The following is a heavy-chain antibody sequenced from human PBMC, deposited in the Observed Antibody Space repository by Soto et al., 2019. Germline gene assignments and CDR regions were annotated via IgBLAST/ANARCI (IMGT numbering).Heavy chain of an antibody. CDR1: GYTFTTYG. CDR3: ARGPTDYYDNSGNYFLDY. J-gene: IGHJ4*02. D-gene: IGHD3-22*01. V-gene: IGHV1-18*01. Sequence: QVQLVQSGAEVKKPGASVKVSCKASGYTFTTYGMSWVRQAPGQGLDWMGWISTYNGNTKYAERLQGRVTMPTDTTTSTAYRELRSLRSDDTAVYYCARGPTDYYDNSGNYFLDYWGQGTLVTVSS. CDR2: ISTYNGNT.